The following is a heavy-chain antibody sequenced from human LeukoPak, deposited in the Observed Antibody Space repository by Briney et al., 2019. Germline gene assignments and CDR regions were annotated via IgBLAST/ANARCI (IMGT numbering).Heavy chain of an antibody. D-gene: IGHD3-10*01. CDR1: SGSISTYY. V-gene: IGHV4-59*12. CDR2: IYYSGSS. Sequence: SETLSLTCTVSSGSISTYYWSWIRQPPGKGLEWNGCIYYSGSSNYNPSLKSRVTISVDKSKNQFSLKLSSVTAADTAVYYCARGSGYYGSGSYYDYWGQGTLVTVSS. J-gene: IGHJ4*02. CDR3: ARGSGYYGSGSYYDY.